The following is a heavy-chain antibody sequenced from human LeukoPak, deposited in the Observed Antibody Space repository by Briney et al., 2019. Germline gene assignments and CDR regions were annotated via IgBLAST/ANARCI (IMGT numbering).Heavy chain of an antibody. V-gene: IGHV3-7*01. D-gene: IGHD1-14*01. J-gene: IGHJ4*02. CDR2: INPDGSEK. CDR3: ASDLGRTAGY. CDR1: GFIFSNYY. Sequence: GGSLRLSCAASGFIFSNYYLSWVRQAPGKGLEWVANINPDGSEKYHVDSVQGRFTISRDNAKNSLYLQMNSLRAEDTAIYYCASDLGRTAGYWGQGTLVTVSS.